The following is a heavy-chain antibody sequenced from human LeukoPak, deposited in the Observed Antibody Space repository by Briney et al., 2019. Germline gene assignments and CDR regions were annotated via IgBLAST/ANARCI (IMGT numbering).Heavy chain of an antibody. D-gene: IGHD3-3*01. J-gene: IGHJ4*02. CDR3: ARGRSGYDFWSGYSKAPHFDY. CDR1: GYTFSDYY. V-gene: IGHV1-2*02. CDR2: INPNSGGT. Sequence: ASVKVSCKASGYTFSDYYIHWVRQAPGQGLEWMGWINPNSGGTNYEQKFQGRVTMTRDTSISTAYMELSRLRSDDTAVYYCARGRSGYDFWSGYSKAPHFDYWGQGTLVTVSS.